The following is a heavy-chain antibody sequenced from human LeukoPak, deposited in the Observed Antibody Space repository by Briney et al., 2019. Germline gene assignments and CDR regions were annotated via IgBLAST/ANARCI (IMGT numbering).Heavy chain of an antibody. J-gene: IGHJ6*02. CDR3: ARSRGRKMVRGVYYYYYGMDV. CDR1: GGSFSGYY. CDR2: TNHSGST. Sequence: SETLSLTCAVYGGSFSGYYWSWIRQPPGRGPEWIGETNHSGSTNYNPSLKSRVTISVDTSKNQFSLKLSSVTAADTAVYYCARSRGRKMVRGVYYYYYGMDVWGQGTTVTVSS. V-gene: IGHV4-34*01. D-gene: IGHD3-10*01.